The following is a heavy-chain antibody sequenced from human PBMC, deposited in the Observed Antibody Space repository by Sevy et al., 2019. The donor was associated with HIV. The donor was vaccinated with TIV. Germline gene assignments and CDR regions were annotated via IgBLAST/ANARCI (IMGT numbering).Heavy chain of an antibody. J-gene: IGHJ4*02. Sequence: ASVKVSCKASGGTFSSYAISWVRQAPGQGLEWMGGIIPIFGTANYAQKFPGRVTITADESTSTAYMELSSLRSEDTAVYYCARNPQGCSGGSCYHLDYWGQGTLVTVSS. V-gene: IGHV1-69*13. CDR2: IIPIFGTA. D-gene: IGHD2-15*01. CDR3: ARNPQGCSGGSCYHLDY. CDR1: GGTFSSYA.